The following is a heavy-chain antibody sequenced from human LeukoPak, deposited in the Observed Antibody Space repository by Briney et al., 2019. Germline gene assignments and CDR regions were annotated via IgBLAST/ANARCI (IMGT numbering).Heavy chain of an antibody. V-gene: IGHV1-46*01. Sequence: ASVKVSCKASGYTFTSYYTHWVRQSPGQGLEWMGIIKPSGGSTLYAQKFQGRVTVTSDMSTSTVYVELSSLRSEDTAVYYCAREVPENFNFDYWGQGTLVTVSS. D-gene: IGHD2/OR15-2a*01. J-gene: IGHJ4*02. CDR2: IKPSGGST. CDR3: AREVPENFNFDY. CDR1: GYTFTSYY.